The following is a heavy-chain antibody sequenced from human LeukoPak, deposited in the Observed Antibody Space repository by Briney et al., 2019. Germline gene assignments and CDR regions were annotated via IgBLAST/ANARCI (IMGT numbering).Heavy chain of an antibody. Sequence: QPGGSLRLSCAASGFTFSSYSMNWVRQAPGKGLEWVSFISSSSSTIYYADSVKGRFTISRGNAKNSLYLQMNSLRAEDTAVYYCARDRGGSYSAIDYWGQGTLVTVSS. V-gene: IGHV3-48*04. CDR1: GFTFSSYS. D-gene: IGHD1-26*01. CDR3: ARDRGGSYSAIDY. J-gene: IGHJ4*02. CDR2: ISSSSSTI.